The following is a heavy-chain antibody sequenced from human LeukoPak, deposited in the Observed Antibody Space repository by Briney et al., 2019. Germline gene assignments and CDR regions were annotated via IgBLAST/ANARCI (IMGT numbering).Heavy chain of an antibody. J-gene: IGHJ5*02. V-gene: IGHV4-34*01. CDR3: ARVPDFDLKWFGP. CDR1: GGSFSGYY. Sequence: PSETLSLTCAVYGGSFSGYYWSWIRQPPGKGLEWIGEINHSGSTKYNPSLKSRVTISVDTSKNQFSLKLSPVTAADTAVYYCARVPDFDLKWFGPWGQGTLVTVSS. CDR2: INHSGST.